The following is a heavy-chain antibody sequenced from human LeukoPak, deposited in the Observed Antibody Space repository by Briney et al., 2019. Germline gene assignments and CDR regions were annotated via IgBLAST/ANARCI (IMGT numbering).Heavy chain of an antibody. CDR1: GFTFSSYG. D-gene: IGHD1-1*01. Sequence: GRSLRLSCAASGFTFSSYGMHWVRQAPGKGLEWVAVIWYDGSNKYYADSVKGRFTISRDNSKNTLYLQMNSLRAEDTAVYYCATELERRFTYYYYGMDVWGQGTTVTVSS. J-gene: IGHJ6*02. CDR2: IWYDGSNK. V-gene: IGHV3-33*01. CDR3: ATELERRFTYYYYGMDV.